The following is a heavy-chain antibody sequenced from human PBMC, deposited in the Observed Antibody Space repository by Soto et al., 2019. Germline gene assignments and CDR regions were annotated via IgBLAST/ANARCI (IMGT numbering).Heavy chain of an antibody. D-gene: IGHD5-18*01. CDR3: AREAGYTYGYVFDY. CDR2: IIPVLGVG. J-gene: IGHJ4*02. V-gene: IGHV1-69*01. Sequence: QVQLVQSGAEVKKPGSSVRVSCKASGGTFGNHAISWVRQAPGQGLDWLGGIIPVLGVGDNAQNFQGRVTITADASTSTAYLELSSLISEDTALYYCAREAGYTYGYVFDYWGQGTLVTVSS. CDR1: GGTFGNHA.